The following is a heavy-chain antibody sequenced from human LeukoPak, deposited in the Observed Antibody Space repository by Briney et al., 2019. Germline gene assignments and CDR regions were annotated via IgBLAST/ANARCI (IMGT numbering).Heavy chain of an antibody. CDR1: GYTFSGYN. J-gene: IGHJ4*02. Sequence: GASVKVSCKASGYTFSGYNMHWVRQAPGQGLEWMGWINPNSGGTNYAQKFQGRITITRDTSTSTGNMELSGLRSDDTAVYYCARSAGITVAGAAAYWGQGTLGSVSA. CDR2: INPNSGGT. CDR3: ARSAGITVAGAAAY. D-gene: IGHD6-19*01. V-gene: IGHV1-2*02.